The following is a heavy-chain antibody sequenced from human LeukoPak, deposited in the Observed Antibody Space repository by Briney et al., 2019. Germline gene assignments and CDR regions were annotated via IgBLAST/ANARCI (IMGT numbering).Heavy chain of an antibody. J-gene: IGHJ4*02. CDR1: GDSVSNSAYY. CDR2: IYFVGST. Sequence: SETLSLTCTVSGDSVSNSAYYWGWIRQPPGKGLELIGSIYFVGSTYYNPSLETRVTISVDTSKNQFSLNLNSVTAADTAVYYCASIGLGEGPQLAPFDYWGQGTLVTVSS. D-gene: IGHD3-16*01. CDR3: ASIGLGEGPQLAPFDY. V-gene: IGHV4-39*07.